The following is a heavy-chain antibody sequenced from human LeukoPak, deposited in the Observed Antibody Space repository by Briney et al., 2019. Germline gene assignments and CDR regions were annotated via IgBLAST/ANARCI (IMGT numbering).Heavy chain of an antibody. CDR1: GFNFSRAA. CDR3: AREPYDI. CDR2: ISKDGSMK. J-gene: IGHJ3*02. Sequence: GGSLRLSCAVSGFNFSRAAMYWVRQAPGKGLEWVGVISKDGSMKSYSDSVKGRFTISRDNSKNTLFLQMNSLTPDDTSVYYCAREPYDIWGQGTTVTVSS. V-gene: IGHV3-30*04.